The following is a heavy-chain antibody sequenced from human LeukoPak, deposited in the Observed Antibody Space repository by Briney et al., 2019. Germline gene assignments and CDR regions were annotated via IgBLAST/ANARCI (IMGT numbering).Heavy chain of an antibody. CDR1: GGSFSSYY. Sequence: SETLSLTCTVSGGSFSSYYWSWIRQPPGKGLEWIGYIYYSGSTNYNPSLKSRVTISVDTSKNQFSLKLSSVTAADTAVYYCARVSTIAARPIDYWGQGTLVTVSS. CDR2: IYYSGST. CDR3: ARVSTIAARPIDY. J-gene: IGHJ4*02. D-gene: IGHD6-6*01. V-gene: IGHV4-59*12.